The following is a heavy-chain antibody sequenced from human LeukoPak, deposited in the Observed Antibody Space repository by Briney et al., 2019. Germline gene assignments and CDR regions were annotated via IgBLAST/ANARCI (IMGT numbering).Heavy chain of an antibody. CDR2: IYSGGST. J-gene: IGHJ2*01. Sequence: GGSLRLSCAASGFTVSGNYMGWVRQAPGKGLEWVSAIYSGGSTYYADSVRGRFTISRDNSKNTLYLQMNSLRAEDTAVYYCAKDLFLWYFDLWGRGTLVTVSS. CDR1: GFTVSGNY. CDR3: AKDLFLWYFDL. D-gene: IGHD2-21*01. V-gene: IGHV3-53*01.